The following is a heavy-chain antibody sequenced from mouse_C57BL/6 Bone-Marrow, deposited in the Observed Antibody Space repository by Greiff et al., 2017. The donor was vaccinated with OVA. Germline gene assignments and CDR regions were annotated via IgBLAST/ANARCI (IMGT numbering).Heavy chain of an antibody. CDR3: ARRYYGRSHWFDY. CDR2: IYPGDGDT. D-gene: IGHD1-1*01. Sequence: QVQLQQSGPELVKPGASVKISCKASGYAFSSSWMNWVKQRPGKGLEWIGRIYPGDGDTNYNGKFKGKATLTADKSSSTAYMQLSSLTSEDSAVYYCARRYYGRSHWFDYWGQGTTLTVSS. V-gene: IGHV1-82*01. J-gene: IGHJ2*01. CDR1: GYAFSSSW.